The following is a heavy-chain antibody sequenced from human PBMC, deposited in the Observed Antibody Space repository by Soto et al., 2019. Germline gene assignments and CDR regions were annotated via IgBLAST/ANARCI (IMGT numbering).Heavy chain of an antibody. D-gene: IGHD3-10*01. CDR2: ISAYNGNT. CDR3: ARDLELLWFGELLSSRNWFDP. Sequence: ASVKVSCKASGYTFTSYGISWVRQAPGQGLEWMGWISAYNGNTNYAQKLQGRVTMTTDTSTSTAYMELRGLRSDDTAVYYCARDLELLWFGELLSSRNWFDPRGQRTPVTVSS. CDR1: GYTFTSYG. V-gene: IGHV1-18*01. J-gene: IGHJ5*02.